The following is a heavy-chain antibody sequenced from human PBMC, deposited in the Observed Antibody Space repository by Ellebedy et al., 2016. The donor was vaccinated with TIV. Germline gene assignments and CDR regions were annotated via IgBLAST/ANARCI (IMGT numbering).Heavy chain of an antibody. CDR1: GFTFNSYW. J-gene: IGHJ6*02. D-gene: IGHD3-22*01. V-gene: IGHV3-7*03. CDR2: INQDGSRI. CDR3: VRDGAYGDYSPGYYGMDV. Sequence: GGSLRLSCAASGFTFNSYWVSWVRQAPGKGLEWVANINQDGSRIDYVDSVKGRFTISRDNAKNSVYLRMNTLRVEDTAVYHCVRDGAYGDYSPGYYGMDVWGQGTTVTVSS.